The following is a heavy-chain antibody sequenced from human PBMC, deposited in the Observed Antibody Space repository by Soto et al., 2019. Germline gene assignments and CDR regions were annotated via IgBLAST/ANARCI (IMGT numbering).Heavy chain of an antibody. V-gene: IGHV4-30-2*01. Sequence: NPSETLSLTCAVSGGSISSGGYSWNWIRQPPGKGLEWIGYIYQSGSTYYNPSLKSRVTISVDRSKNQFSLRLTSVTAADTAVYYCASGPYEFLQHWAQRALVTVSS. CDR2: IYQSGST. CDR3: ASGPYEFLQH. J-gene: IGHJ1*01. CDR1: GGSISSGGYS.